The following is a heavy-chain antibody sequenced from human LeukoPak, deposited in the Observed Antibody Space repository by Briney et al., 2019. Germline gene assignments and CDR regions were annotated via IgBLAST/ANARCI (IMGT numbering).Heavy chain of an antibody. CDR1: GGTFSSYA. CDR2: IIPIFGTA. V-gene: IGHV1-69*05. D-gene: IGHD5-24*01. Sequence: ASVKVSCKASGGTFSSYAISWVRQAPGQGLEWMGGIIPIFGTANYAQKFQGRVTITTDESTSTAYMELSSLRSEDTAVYYCARGDGYTPFTFDYWGRGTLVTVSS. J-gene: IGHJ2*01. CDR3: ARGDGYTPFTFDY.